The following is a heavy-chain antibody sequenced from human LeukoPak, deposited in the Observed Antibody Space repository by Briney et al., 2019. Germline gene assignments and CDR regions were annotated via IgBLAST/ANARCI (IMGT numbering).Heavy chain of an antibody. CDR2: IYPGDSDT. V-gene: IGHV5-51*01. D-gene: IGHD3-3*01. J-gene: IGHJ4*02. CDR1: GYSFTSYW. Sequence: GESLKISCKGSGYSFTSYWISWVRQMPGKGLEWMGIIYPGDSDTRYSPSFQGQVSISADKSITTAYLQWSSLKASDTAMYYCARGKSVTIFGVVIIPDYWGQGTLVTVSS. CDR3: ARGKSVTIFGVVIIPDY.